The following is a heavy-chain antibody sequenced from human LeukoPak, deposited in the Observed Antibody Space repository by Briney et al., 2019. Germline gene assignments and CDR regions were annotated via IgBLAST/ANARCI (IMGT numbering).Heavy chain of an antibody. V-gene: IGHV4-34*01. CDR1: GGSFSGYY. D-gene: IGHD3-16*01. Sequence: SETLSLTCAVYGGSFSGYYWSWVRDPPGRGLECIGDINHSGSTNYNPSLKSRVTISVDTSKNQFSLKLSSVTAADTAVYYCARVGDYYYYYYMDVWGKGTTVTVSS. J-gene: IGHJ6*03. CDR2: INHSGST. CDR3: ARVGDYYYYYYMDV.